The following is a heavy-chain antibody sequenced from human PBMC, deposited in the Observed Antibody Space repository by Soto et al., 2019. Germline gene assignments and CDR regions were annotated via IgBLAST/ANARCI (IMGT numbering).Heavy chain of an antibody. CDR3: AHSIVATITSSDNWFDP. CDR1: GFSLSTSGVG. Sequence: GPTLVNPTQTLTLTCTFSGFSLSTSGVGVGWIRQPPGKALEWLALIYWNDDKRYSPSLKSRLTITKDTSKNQVVLTMTNMDPVDTATYYCAHSIVATITSSDNWFDPWGQGTLVTVSS. D-gene: IGHD5-12*01. J-gene: IGHJ5*02. V-gene: IGHV2-5*01. CDR2: IYWNDDK.